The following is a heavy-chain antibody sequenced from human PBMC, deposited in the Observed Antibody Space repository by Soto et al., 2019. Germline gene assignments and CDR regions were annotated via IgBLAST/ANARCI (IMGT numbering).Heavy chain of an antibody. V-gene: IGHV3-23*01. Sequence: EVPLLESGGGLIQPGGSLRLSCAASGFPFSTYEMTWARQSPGKGLEWVAFITSSGGPTYYADSVRGRFTISRDNPKNTLYLQMGSLRVEDTARYYCVKGGWLDDWGQGNLVTVSS. J-gene: IGHJ5*02. CDR2: ITSSGGPT. CDR1: GFPFSTYE. CDR3: VKGGWLDD.